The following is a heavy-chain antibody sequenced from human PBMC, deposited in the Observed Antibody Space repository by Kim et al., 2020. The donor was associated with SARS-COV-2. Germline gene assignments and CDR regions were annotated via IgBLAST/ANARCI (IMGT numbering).Heavy chain of an antibody. Sequence: SETLSLTCTVSGYSISSGYYWGWIRQPPGKGLEWIGSIYHSGSTYYNPSLKSRVTISVDTSKNQFSLKLSSVTAADTAVYYCASEYSSGWPKVYWGQGTLVTVSS. CDR1: GYSISSGYY. V-gene: IGHV4-38-2*02. D-gene: IGHD6-19*01. CDR2: IYHSGST. CDR3: ASEYSSGWPKVY. J-gene: IGHJ4*02.